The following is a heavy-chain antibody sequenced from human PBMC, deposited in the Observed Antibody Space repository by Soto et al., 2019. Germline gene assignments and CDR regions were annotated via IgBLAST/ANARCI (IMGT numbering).Heavy chain of an antibody. J-gene: IGHJ3*02. CDR1: GFTFSSYA. CDR2: ISGSGGST. Sequence: GGSLRLSCAASGFTFSSYAMSWVRQAPGKGLEWVSAISGSGGSTYYADSVKGRFTISRDNSKNTLYLQMNSLRAEDTAVYYCAKIKVLRYFDWLEDAFDIWGQGTMVTVSS. CDR3: AKIKVLRYFDWLEDAFDI. D-gene: IGHD3-9*01. V-gene: IGHV3-23*01.